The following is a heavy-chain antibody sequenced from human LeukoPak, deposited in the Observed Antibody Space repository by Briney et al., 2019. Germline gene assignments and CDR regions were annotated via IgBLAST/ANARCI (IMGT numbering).Heavy chain of an antibody. CDR2: ISASGGST. CDR3: AKVLDSSRYWYFDL. Sequence: GGSLRLSCAASGFTFSSSAMSWVRQVPGKGLEWVSGISASGGSTYHEDSVKGRFTISRDNSKNTLYLQMNSLRAEDTAVYYCAKVLDSSRYWYFDLWGRGTLVTVSS. CDR1: GFTFSSSA. J-gene: IGHJ2*01. V-gene: IGHV3-23*01. D-gene: IGHD6-6*01.